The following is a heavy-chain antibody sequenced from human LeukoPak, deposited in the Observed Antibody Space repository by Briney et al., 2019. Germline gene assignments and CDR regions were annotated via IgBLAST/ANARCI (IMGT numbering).Heavy chain of an antibody. J-gene: IGHJ4*02. Sequence: SETLSLTCTVSGGSISSSSYYWGWIRQPPGKGLEWIGSIYYSGSTYYNPSLKSRVTISVDTCKNQFSLKLSSVTAADTAVYYCASAGYDILTFDYWGQGTLVTVSS. CDR2: IYYSGST. CDR1: GGSISSSSYY. D-gene: IGHD3-9*01. V-gene: IGHV4-39*01. CDR3: ASAGYDILTFDY.